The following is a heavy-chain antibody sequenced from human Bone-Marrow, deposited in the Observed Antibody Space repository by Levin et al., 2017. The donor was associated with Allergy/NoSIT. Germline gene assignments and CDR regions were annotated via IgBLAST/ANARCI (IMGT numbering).Heavy chain of an antibody. CDR2: IWYDGSNK. D-gene: IGHD2-2*01. Sequence: TGGSLRLSCAASGFTFSSYGMHWVRQAPGKGLEWVAVIWYDGSNKYYADSVKGRFTISRDNSKNTLYLQMNSLRAEDTAVYYCARDWTVGYQLLSDAFDIWGQGTMVTVSS. V-gene: IGHV3-33*01. CDR3: ARDWTVGYQLLSDAFDI. CDR1: GFTFSSYG. J-gene: IGHJ3*02.